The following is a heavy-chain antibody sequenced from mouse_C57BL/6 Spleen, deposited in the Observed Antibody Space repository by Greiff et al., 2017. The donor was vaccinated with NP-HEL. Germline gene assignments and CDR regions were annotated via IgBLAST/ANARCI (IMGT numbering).Heavy chain of an antibody. CDR1: GYAFSSSW. Sequence: QVQLQQSGPELVKPGASVKISCKASGYAFSSSWMNWVKQRPGKGLEWIGRIYPGDGDTNYNGKFKGKATLTADKSSSTAYMQLSSLTSEDSAVYFCARDGYFHYFAYWGQGTTLTVSS. J-gene: IGHJ2*01. CDR2: IYPGDGDT. CDR3: ARDGYFHYFAY. D-gene: IGHD2-3*01. V-gene: IGHV1-82*01.